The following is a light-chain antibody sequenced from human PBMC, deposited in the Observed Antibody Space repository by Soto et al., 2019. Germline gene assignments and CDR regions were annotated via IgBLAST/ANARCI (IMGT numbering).Light chain of an antibody. CDR2: DAS. Sequence: EIVLTQCPCTLSLSPGERATLSCRASQSVSNNYLAWYQQKPGQAPRLLIYDASSRATGIPDRFSGSGSGTDFTLTISRLEPEDFAVYYCQQYSSSPITFGQGTRLEIK. CDR3: QQYSSSPIT. CDR1: QSVSNNY. V-gene: IGKV3-20*01. J-gene: IGKJ5*01.